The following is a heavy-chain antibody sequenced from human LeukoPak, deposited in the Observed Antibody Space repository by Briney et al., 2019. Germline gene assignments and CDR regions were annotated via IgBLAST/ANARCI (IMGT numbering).Heavy chain of an antibody. V-gene: IGHV3-23*01. D-gene: IGHD2-21*01. J-gene: IGHJ4*02. CDR1: GFTFSSYA. CDR3: APGLVLYFAY. CDR2: ISSDSTT. Sequence: GGSLRLSCAASGFTFSSYAMSWVRQAPGKGLEWVSVISSDSTTYYADSVKGRFTISRDNSKNTLYLQMNSLRAEDSAVYYCAPGLVLYFAYWGQGTLVTVSS.